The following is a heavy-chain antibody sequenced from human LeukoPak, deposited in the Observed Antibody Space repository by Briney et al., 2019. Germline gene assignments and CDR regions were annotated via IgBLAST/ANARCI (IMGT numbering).Heavy chain of an antibody. CDR1: GGSFSGYY. CDR3: ARQNYGAAPLRY. D-gene: IGHD4/OR15-4a*01. V-gene: IGHV4-34*01. CDR2: INHSGRT. J-gene: IGHJ4*02. Sequence: SETLSLTCAAYGGSFSGYYWSWIRQPPGKGLEWIGEINHSGRTNYNPSLKSRVTISVDTSKNQFSLKLSSVTAADTAVYYCARQNYGAAPLRYWGQGTLVTVSS.